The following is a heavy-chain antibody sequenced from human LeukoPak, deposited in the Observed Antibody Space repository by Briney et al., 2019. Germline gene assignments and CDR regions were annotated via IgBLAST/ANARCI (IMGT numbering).Heavy chain of an antibody. J-gene: IGHJ4*02. CDR2: ISNSSSTI. D-gene: IGHD3-10*01. V-gene: IGHV3-48*01. Sequence: GGSLRLSCAASGFTFSSYSMNWVRQAPGKGLEWVSYISNSSSTIYYADSVKGRFTISRDNAKNSLYLQMNSLRAEDTAVYYCASRGHFDYWGQGTLVTVSS. CDR3: ASRGHFDY. CDR1: GFTFSSYS.